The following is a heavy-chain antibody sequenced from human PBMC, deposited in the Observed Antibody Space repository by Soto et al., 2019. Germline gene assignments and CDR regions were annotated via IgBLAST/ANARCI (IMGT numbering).Heavy chain of an antibody. Sequence: HVQLVQAAAEVKKPGASVKVSCKASGYTFTSYDINWVRQATGQGLEWKGSMNANDGGTGYAQQWQHTVTMTMDSSISTAYMELISLSIYDTAVYYCASVGARSVVTPAADHCWGHRTVVAVS. J-gene: IGHJ4*01. CDR1: GYTFTSYD. V-gene: IGHV1-8*01. CDR2: MNANDGGT. D-gene: IGHD3-10*01. CDR3: ASVGARSVVTPAADHC.